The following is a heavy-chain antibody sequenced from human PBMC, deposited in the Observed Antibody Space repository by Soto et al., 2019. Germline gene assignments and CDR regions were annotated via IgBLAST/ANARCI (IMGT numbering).Heavy chain of an antibody. Sequence: SETLSLTCTVSGGYLSSYYWSWIRRPPGMGLEWIASISYSGTTNYNSSLKSRVTISIDTSKNQFSLKFNSVTAADTAVYYCARGGYNFGPFDNWGQGALVTVSS. CDR2: ISYSGTT. J-gene: IGHJ4*02. V-gene: IGHV4-59*01. CDR1: GGYLSSYY. D-gene: IGHD5-18*01. CDR3: ARGGYNFGPFDN.